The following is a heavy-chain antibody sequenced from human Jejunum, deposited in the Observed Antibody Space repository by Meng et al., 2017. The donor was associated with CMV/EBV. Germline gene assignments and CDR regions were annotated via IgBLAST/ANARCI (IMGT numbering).Heavy chain of an antibody. V-gene: IGHV4-39*07. Sequence: VSGGSIDSGDYYWVWLRQPPGKGLEWIGSVYNTGTTIYNPSLKSRVTMSVDMSKSQFSLRVTSVTTADTATYYCAREGVTTNAFDPWGQGTLVTVSS. CDR1: GGSIDSGDYY. CDR3: AREGVTTNAFDP. D-gene: IGHD4-17*01. J-gene: IGHJ5*02. CDR2: VYNTGTT.